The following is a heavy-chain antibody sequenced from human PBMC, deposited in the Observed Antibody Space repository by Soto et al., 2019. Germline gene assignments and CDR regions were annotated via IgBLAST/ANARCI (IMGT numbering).Heavy chain of an antibody. D-gene: IGHD3-10*01. Sequence: GGSLRLSCTASGFTFNSYAMDWVRQAPGRGLEWVSCISGSGGSTDYADSVKGRFTISRDNSKNTLYLQMNSLRAEDTAVYHCAKDLTMVRGVIYYGMDVWGQGTTVTVSS. CDR2: ISGSGGST. CDR3: AKDLTMVRGVIYYGMDV. J-gene: IGHJ6*02. CDR1: GFTFNSYA. V-gene: IGHV3-23*01.